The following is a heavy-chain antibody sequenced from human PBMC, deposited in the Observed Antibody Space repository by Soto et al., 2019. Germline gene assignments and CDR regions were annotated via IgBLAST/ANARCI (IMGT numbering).Heavy chain of an antibody. CDR1: GYTFTSYG. CDR2: ISAYNGNT. D-gene: IGHD3-3*01. V-gene: IGHV1-18*01. Sequence: XSVKVSCKASGYTFTSYGISWVRQAPGQGLEWMGWISAYNGNTNYAQKLQGRVTMTTDTSTSTAYMELRSLRSDDTAVYYCARGTLRFLEWLFGGAFDIWGQGTMVTVSS. J-gene: IGHJ3*02. CDR3: ARGTLRFLEWLFGGAFDI.